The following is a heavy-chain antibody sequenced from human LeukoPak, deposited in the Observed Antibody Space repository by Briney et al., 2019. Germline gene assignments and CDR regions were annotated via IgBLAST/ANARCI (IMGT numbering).Heavy chain of an antibody. CDR3: ARPLGYCSTTRCPQPWFDP. V-gene: IGHV3-21*01. D-gene: IGHD2-2*01. CDR1: GFTFSSYS. CDR2: ISSSSSYI. J-gene: IGHJ5*02. Sequence: PGGSLRLSCAASGFTFSSYSMNWVRQAPGKGLEWVSSISSSSSYIYYADSVKGRFTISRDNAKNSLYLQMNSLRAEDTAVYYCARPLGYCSTTRCPQPWFDPWGQGTLVTVSS.